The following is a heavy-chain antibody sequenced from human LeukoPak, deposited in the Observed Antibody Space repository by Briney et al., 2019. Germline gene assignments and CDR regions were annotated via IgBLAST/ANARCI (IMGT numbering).Heavy chain of an antibody. J-gene: IGHJ6*02. CDR2: INHSGST. V-gene: IGHV4-34*01. CDR1: GGSFSGYF. Sequence: SETLSLTCAVNGGSFSGYFWSWIRQPPGKGLEWIGEINHSGSTYYNASLKSRITISVDTSKRQFSLRVNSVTAADTAVYFCAGYYSSIYGMDVWGQGTSVTVSS. CDR3: AGYYSSIYGMDV. D-gene: IGHD3-3*01.